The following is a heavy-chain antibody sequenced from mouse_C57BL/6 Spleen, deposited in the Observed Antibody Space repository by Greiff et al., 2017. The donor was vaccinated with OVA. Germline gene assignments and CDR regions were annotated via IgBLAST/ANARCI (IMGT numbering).Heavy chain of an antibody. Sequence: VKLMESGPGLVAPSQSLSITCTVSGFSLTSYGVHWVRQPPGKGLEWLVVIWSDGSTTYNSALKSRLSISKDTAKSQVFLKMNSLQTDDTAMYYRARGLGRELMDYWGQGTSVTVSS. CDR3: ARGLGRELMDY. CDR2: IWSDGST. V-gene: IGHV2-6*03. CDR1: GFSLTSYG. J-gene: IGHJ4*01. D-gene: IGHD4-1*01.